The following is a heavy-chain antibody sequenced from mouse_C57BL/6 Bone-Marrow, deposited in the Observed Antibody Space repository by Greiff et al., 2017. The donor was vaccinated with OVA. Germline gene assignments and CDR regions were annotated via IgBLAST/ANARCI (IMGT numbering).Heavy chain of an antibody. V-gene: IGHV3-6*01. CDR3: ARGGGYYYGLFDY. CDR2: ISYDGSN. Sequence: EVQVVESGPGLVKPSQSLSLTCSVTGYSITSGYYWNWIRQFPGNKLEWMGYISYDGSNNYNPSLKNRISITRDTSKNQFFLKLNSVTTEDTATYYCARGGGYYYGLFDYWGQGTTLTVSS. CDR1: GYSITSGYY. D-gene: IGHD1-1*01. J-gene: IGHJ2*01.